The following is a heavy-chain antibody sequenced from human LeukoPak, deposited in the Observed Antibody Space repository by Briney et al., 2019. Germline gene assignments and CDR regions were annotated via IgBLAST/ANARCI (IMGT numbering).Heavy chain of an antibody. J-gene: IGHJ3*02. D-gene: IGHD3-22*01. CDR3: ATYYYDSSGYLRYGNAFDI. V-gene: IGHV1-46*01. CDR2: INPSGGST. Sequence: GASVKVSCKASGYTFTSYYMHWVRQASGQGLEWMGIINPSGGSTSYAQKFQGRVTMTRDTSTSTVYMELSSLRSEDTAVYYCATYYYDSSGYLRYGNAFDIWGQGTMVTVSS. CDR1: GYTFTSYY.